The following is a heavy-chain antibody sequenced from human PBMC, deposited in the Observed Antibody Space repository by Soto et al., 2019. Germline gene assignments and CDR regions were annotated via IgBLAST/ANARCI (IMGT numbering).Heavy chain of an antibody. D-gene: IGHD4-4*01. Sequence: SETLSLTCTVSGGSISSSSYYWGWIRQPPGKGLEWIGSIYYSGSTYYNPSLKSRVTISVDTSKNQFSLKLSSVTAADTAVYYCARHDYSNYYYYSYMDVWGKGTTVTVSS. CDR3: ARHDYSNYYYYSYMDV. V-gene: IGHV4-39*01. CDR2: IYYSGST. CDR1: GGSISSSSYY. J-gene: IGHJ6*03.